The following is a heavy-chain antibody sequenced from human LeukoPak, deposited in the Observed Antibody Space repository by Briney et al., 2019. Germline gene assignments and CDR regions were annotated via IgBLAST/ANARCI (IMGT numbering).Heavy chain of an antibody. CDR1: GGSISSYY. V-gene: IGHV4-59*01. Sequence: SETLSLTCTVSGGSISSYYWSWIRQSPGKGLEWIGYLYYSGSTKYNPSLKSRVTISEDTSKNQFSLKLSSVTAADTAVYYCAIVSSAGDYVGWGQGTLVTVSS. J-gene: IGHJ4*02. D-gene: IGHD4-17*01. CDR2: LYYSGST. CDR3: AIVSSAGDYVG.